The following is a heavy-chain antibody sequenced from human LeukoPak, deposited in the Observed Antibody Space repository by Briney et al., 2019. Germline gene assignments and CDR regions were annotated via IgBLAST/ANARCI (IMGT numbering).Heavy chain of an antibody. Sequence: GRSLRLSCAASGFTFSSYGMHWVRQAPGKGVERVAVIWDDGSNKYYADSVKGGFTISRDNSKNTLYLQMNSLRAEDTAVYYCAKDRPFGSYGSNGYYFDYWGQGTLVTVSS. CDR2: IWDDGSNK. D-gene: IGHD5-18*01. CDR3: AKDRPFGSYGSNGYYFDY. CDR1: GFTFSSYG. J-gene: IGHJ4*02. V-gene: IGHV3-33*06.